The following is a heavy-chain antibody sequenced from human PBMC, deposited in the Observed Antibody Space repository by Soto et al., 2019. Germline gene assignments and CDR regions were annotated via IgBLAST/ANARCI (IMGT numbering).Heavy chain of an antibody. CDR2: IYYRGNT. Sequence: SETLSLTCTVSGGSISPFYWSWIRQPPGKGLEWIGYIYYRGNTNYNPSFKSRVTLSVDTSKDQFSLRLNSVTAADTAVYYCARHPGYYDVLTGYSTYYFDSWGQGTLVTVSS. CDR3: ARHPGYYDVLTGYSTYYFDS. V-gene: IGHV4-59*08. J-gene: IGHJ4*02. D-gene: IGHD3-9*01. CDR1: GGSISPFY.